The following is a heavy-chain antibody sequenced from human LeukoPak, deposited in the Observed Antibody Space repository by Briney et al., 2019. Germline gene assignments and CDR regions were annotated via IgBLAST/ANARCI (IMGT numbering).Heavy chain of an antibody. J-gene: IGHJ4*02. Sequence: GGSLRLSCAASGFTFSNAWMSWVRQAPGKGLEWVGRIKSKTDGGTTDYAAPVKGRFTISRDDSKNTLYLQMNSLKTEDTAVYYCTTGPYYGDYGLAFDYWGQGTLVTVSS. CDR2: IKSKTDGGTT. CDR3: TTGPYYGDYGLAFDY. D-gene: IGHD4-17*01. CDR1: GFTFSNAW. V-gene: IGHV3-15*01.